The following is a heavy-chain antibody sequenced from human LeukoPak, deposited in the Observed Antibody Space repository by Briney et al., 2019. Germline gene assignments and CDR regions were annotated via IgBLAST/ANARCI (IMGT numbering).Heavy chain of an antibody. CDR1: GGSISRSTYY. Sequence: SETLSLTCTVSGGSISRSTYYWGWIRQPPGKGLEWIGSIYYSGSTNYNPSLKSRVTISVDTTKNQFSLKLSSVTAADTAVYYCARGYGGLRPWGQGTLVTVSS. V-gene: IGHV4-39*07. D-gene: IGHD4-17*01. CDR2: IYYSGST. J-gene: IGHJ5*02. CDR3: ARGYGGLRP.